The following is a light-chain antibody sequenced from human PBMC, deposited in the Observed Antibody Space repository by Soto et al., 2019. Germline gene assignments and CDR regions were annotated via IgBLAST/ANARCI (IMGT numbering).Light chain of an antibody. V-gene: IGKV1-39*01. CDR1: QNIRRF. J-gene: IGKJ4*01. CDR3: QQGFSTPVT. CDR2: DAS. Sequence: DIQMTQSPSSLSASIGDRVVITCRASQNIRRFLSWFQMKPGETPQLLISDASSVQGGVPSRFSGSGSGTDFTLTITSLQPEDVATYYCQQGFSTPVTFGGGTNLEI.